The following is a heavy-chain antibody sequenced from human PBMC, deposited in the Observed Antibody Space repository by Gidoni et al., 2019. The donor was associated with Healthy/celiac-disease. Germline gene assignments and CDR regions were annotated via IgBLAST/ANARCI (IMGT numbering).Heavy chain of an antibody. D-gene: IGHD3-10*01. V-gene: IGHV2-26*01. CDR2: MFSNDEK. CDR1: GFSLSTARMG. J-gene: IGHJ1*01. Sequence: QVTVKESGPVLVKPTETLTLTCTVSGFSLSTARMGVSCIRQPPGKALECLAHMFSNDEKSYSTSLKSRLTISKDTSKSQVVLTMTNMDPVDTATYYCARIGGLFGQGLYFQHWGQGTLVTVSS. CDR3: ARIGGLFGQGLYFQH.